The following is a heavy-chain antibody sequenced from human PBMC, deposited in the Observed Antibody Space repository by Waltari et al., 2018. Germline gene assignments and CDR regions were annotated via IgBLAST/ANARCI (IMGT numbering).Heavy chain of an antibody. CDR2: IRPDGSER. Sequence: EVQLVESGGGLVQPGGSLRLSCAASGFTFSNAWMDWVRQAPGKGVGWVAKIRPDGSERYSVDSVKGRFTISRDNAKNSVYLQMNSLRAEDTAVYYCSRSLDAWGQGTTVTVSS. CDR1: GFTFSNAW. CDR3: SRSLDA. V-gene: IGHV3-7*03. J-gene: IGHJ6*02.